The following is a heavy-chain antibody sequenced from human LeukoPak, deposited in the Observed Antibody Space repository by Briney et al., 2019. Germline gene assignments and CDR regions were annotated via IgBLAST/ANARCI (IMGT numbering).Heavy chain of an antibody. CDR3: ASAYSGYDFFDY. CDR2: IIPIFGTA. Sequence: SVKVSCKASGGTFSRYAISWVRQAPGQGLEWMGGIIPIFGTANYAQKFQGGVTITADESTSTAYMEVSSLRSEDTAVYYCASAYSGYDFFDYWGQGILVTVSS. D-gene: IGHD5-12*01. V-gene: IGHV1-69*13. CDR1: GGTFSRYA. J-gene: IGHJ4*02.